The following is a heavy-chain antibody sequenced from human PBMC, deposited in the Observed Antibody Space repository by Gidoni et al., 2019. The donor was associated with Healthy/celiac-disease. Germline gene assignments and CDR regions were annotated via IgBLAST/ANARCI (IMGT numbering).Heavy chain of an antibody. CDR1: GGSISRGGYS. CDR2: IYYSGST. V-gene: IGHV4-31*03. D-gene: IGHD3-22*01. J-gene: IGHJ4*02. Sequence: QVQLQESGPGLVKPSQTLSLTCTVSGGSISRGGYSWSWIRQHPGKGLEWIGYIYYSGSTYYNPSLKSRVTISVDTSKNQFSLKLSSVTAADTAVYYCARARITMIVVVTNGGYYFDYWGQGTLVTVSS. CDR3: ARARITMIVVVTNGGYYFDY.